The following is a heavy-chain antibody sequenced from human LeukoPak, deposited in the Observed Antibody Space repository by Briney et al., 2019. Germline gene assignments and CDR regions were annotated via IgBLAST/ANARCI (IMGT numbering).Heavy chain of an antibody. Sequence: GGSLRLSCAASGFTFSSYGMHWVRQAPGKGLEWVAVISYDGSNKYYADSVKGRFTISRDNSKNTLYLQMNSLRAEDTAVYYYAKDRHSRRQAYFYPTGYWGQGTLVTVSS. J-gene: IGHJ4*02. CDR3: AKDRHSRRQAYFYPTGY. V-gene: IGHV3-30*18. CDR1: GFTFSSYG. CDR2: ISYDGSNK. D-gene: IGHD3-3*01.